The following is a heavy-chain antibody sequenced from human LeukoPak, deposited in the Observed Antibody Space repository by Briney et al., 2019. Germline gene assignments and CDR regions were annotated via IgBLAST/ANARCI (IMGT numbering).Heavy chain of an antibody. CDR3: ASLTGYSGYDYVGGFDP. J-gene: IGHJ5*02. CDR1: GGSISSGSYY. Sequence: PSETLSLTCTVSGGSISSGSYYWSWIRQPAGNGLESIGRIYTSGSTNYNPSLKSRVTISVDTYKNQFSLKLSPVTAADTAVYYCASLTGYSGYDYVGGFDPWGQGTLVTVSS. D-gene: IGHD5-12*01. CDR2: IYTSGST. V-gene: IGHV4-61*02.